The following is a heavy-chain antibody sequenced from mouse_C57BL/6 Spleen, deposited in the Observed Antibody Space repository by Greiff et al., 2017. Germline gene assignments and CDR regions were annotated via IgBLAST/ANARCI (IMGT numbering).Heavy chain of an antibody. CDR1: GYTFTSYW. CDR3: ARNWDNAY. V-gene: IGHV1-50*01. D-gene: IGHD4-1*01. J-gene: IGHJ3*01. CDR2: IDPSDSYT. Sequence: VQLQQPGAELVKPGASVKLSCKASGYTFTSYWMQWVKQRPGQGLEWIGEIDPSDSYTNYNQKFKGKATLTVDTSSSTAYMQLSSLTSEDSAVYYCARNWDNAYWGQGTLVTVSA.